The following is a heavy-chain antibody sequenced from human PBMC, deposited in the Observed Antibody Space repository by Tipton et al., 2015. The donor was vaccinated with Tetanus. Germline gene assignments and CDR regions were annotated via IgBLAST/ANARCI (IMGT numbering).Heavy chain of an antibody. CDR2: ISYTGTT. Sequence: TLSLTCTVSGGSITNGGYYWSWIRQHPGKGLDWIGYISYTGTTHYNPSLKSRVTISLDRSKNQFSLKLTSVTAADTAVYYCARGWGSSWYYFDYWGQGILVTVSS. D-gene: IGHD6-13*01. V-gene: IGHV4-31*03. CDR1: GGSITNGGYY. CDR3: ARGWGSSWYYFDY. J-gene: IGHJ4*02.